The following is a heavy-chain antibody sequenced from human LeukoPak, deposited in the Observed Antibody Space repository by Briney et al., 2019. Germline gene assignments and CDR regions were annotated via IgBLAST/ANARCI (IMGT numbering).Heavy chain of an antibody. D-gene: IGHD3-3*01. CDR1: GGSISSYY. J-gene: IGHJ3*02. Sequence: SETLSLTCTVSGGSISSYYWSWIRQPAGKGLEWIGRIYTSGSTNYNPSLKSRVTMSVDTSKNQFSLKLSSVTAADTAVYYCATQKNDFWSGSSYDAFDIWGQGTMVIVSS. CDR2: IYTSGST. V-gene: IGHV4-4*07. CDR3: ATQKNDFWSGSSYDAFDI.